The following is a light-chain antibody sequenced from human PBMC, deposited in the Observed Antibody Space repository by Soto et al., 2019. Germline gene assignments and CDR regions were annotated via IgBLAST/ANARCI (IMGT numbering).Light chain of an antibody. Sequence: DIQMTQSPSTLSGSVGDRVTITCRASQSISSWLAWYQQKPGKAPKLLIYKASDLTSGVPSRFSGSRSGTEFTLTISSLQPDDFATYYCQHSYSNSQAFGQGTKVDIK. J-gene: IGKJ1*01. CDR3: QHSYSNSQA. CDR1: QSISSW. CDR2: KAS. V-gene: IGKV1-5*01.